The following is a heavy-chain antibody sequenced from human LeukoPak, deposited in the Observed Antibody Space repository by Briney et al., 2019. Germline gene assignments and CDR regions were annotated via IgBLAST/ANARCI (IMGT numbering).Heavy chain of an antibody. J-gene: IGHJ3*02. CDR3: ARDQITGTTAPDAFDI. CDR1: GITFSDYY. D-gene: IGHD1-7*01. V-gene: IGHV3-11*04. Sequence: GGSLRLSCAASGITFSDYYMSWIRQAPGKGLEWVSYISSSGSTIYYADSVKGRFTISRDNAKNSLYLQMNSLRAEDTAVYYCARDQITGTTAPDAFDIWGQGTMVTVSS. CDR2: ISSSGSTI.